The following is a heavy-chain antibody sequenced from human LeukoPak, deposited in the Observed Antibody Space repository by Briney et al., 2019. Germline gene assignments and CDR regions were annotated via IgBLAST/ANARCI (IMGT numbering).Heavy chain of an antibody. D-gene: IGHD3-22*01. Sequence: ASVKVSCRASGYTFTGYYIHWVRQAPGQGLEWMGWINPNSGGTNYAQNFQGSITMTRDTSISTAYMELSRLRSDDTAVYYCATTRRYYYDSSGPDAFDLWGQGTMVTVSS. J-gene: IGHJ3*01. CDR2: INPNSGGT. CDR1: GYTFTGYY. V-gene: IGHV1-2*02. CDR3: ATTRRYYYDSSGPDAFDL.